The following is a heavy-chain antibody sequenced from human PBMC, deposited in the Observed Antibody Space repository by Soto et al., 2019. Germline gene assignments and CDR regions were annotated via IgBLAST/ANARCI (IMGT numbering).Heavy chain of an antibody. CDR1: GFSLSTSGVG. CDR2: IYWDDDK. Sequence: QITLKESGPTLVKPTQTLTLTCTFSGFSLSTSGVGVGWIRQPPGKALEWLALIYWDDDKRYSPSLKSRLTITKDNSKNLVVLTITNIDPVDIATSYCAHSSWFGEFTWGQGTLVTVSS. CDR3: AHSSWFGEFT. D-gene: IGHD3-10*01. V-gene: IGHV2-5*02. J-gene: IGHJ5*02.